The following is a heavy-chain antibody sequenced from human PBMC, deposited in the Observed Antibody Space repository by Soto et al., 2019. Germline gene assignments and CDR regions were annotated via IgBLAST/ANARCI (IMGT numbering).Heavy chain of an antibody. CDR2: ISNTAITD. J-gene: IGHJ3*02. D-gene: IGHD2-2*01. Sequence: GGSLRLSCVASGFSFSDYSMTWMRQAPGGGLDFVAFISNTAITDYYADSVKGRFTISRDNARNSVYLQMDSLRAEDAAVYYCARDRGFGSCSSTSCYAFDIWGQGTMVTVSS. CDR3: ARDRGFGSCSSTSCYAFDI. V-gene: IGHV3-11*01. CDR1: GFSFSDYS.